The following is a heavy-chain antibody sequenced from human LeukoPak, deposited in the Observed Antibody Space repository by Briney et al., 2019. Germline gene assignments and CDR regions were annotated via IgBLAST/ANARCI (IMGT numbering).Heavy chain of an antibody. J-gene: IGHJ5*02. D-gene: IGHD3-10*01. CDR2: IKDDGTEK. V-gene: IGHV3-7*01. CDR3: AHLGAGGSSNWFDP. Sequence: PGGSLRLSWAASGFTFSSYWMSWVRQAPGKGLERVANIKDDGTEKHYVDSLRGRFTISRDNSKNTLYLQMNSLRAEDTAVYYCAHLGAGGSSNWFDPWGQGTLVTVSS. CDR1: GFTFSSYW.